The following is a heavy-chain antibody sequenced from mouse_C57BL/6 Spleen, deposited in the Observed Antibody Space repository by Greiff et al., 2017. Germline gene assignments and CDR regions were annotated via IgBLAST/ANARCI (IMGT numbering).Heavy chain of an antibody. CDR2: IDPSDSET. CDR1: GYTFTSYW. CDR3: ARYAGSSFWYFDV. J-gene: IGHJ1*03. Sequence: VQLQQPGAELVRPGSSVKLSCKASGYTFTSYWMHWVKQRPIQGLEWIGNIDPSDSETHYNQKFKDKATLTVDKSSSTAYMQRSSLTSEDSAVYCGARYAGSSFWYFDVWGTGTTVTVSS. D-gene: IGHD1-1*01. V-gene: IGHV1-52*01.